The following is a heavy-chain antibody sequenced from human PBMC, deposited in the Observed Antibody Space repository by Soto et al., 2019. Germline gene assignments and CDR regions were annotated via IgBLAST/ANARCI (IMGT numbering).Heavy chain of an antibody. Sequence: SETLSLTCAVYGGSFSGYYWSWIRQPPGKGLEWIGEINHSGSTNYNPSLKSRVTISVDTSKNQFSLKLSSVTAADTAVYYCATRLWFGERWGQGTLVTVS. CDR3: ATRLWFGER. CDR1: GGSFSGYY. D-gene: IGHD3-10*01. CDR2: INHSGST. V-gene: IGHV4-34*01. J-gene: IGHJ4*02.